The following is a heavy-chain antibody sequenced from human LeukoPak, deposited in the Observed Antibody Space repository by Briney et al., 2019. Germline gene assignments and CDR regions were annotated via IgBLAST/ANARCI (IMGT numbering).Heavy chain of an antibody. D-gene: IGHD3-3*01. Sequence: QTGGSLRLSCAASGFTFSSYWMHWVRQAPGKGLVWVSRINSDGSSTSYADSVKGRFTISRDNAKNTLYLQMNSLRAEDTAVYYCARDVEDERFWSEDLYGMDVWGQGTTVTVSS. CDR2: INSDGSST. J-gene: IGHJ6*02. CDR3: ARDVEDERFWSEDLYGMDV. CDR1: GFTFSSYW. V-gene: IGHV3-74*01.